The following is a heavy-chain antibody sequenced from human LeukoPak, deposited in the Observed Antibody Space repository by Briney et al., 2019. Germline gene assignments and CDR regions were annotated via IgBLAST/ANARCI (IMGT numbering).Heavy chain of an antibody. D-gene: IGHD4-17*01. J-gene: IGHJ4*02. Sequence: SETLSLTCAVYGGSFSGYYWSWIRRPPGKGLEWIEEINHSGSTNYNPSLKSRVTISVDTSKNQFSLKLSSVTAADTAVYYCARGTMTTVTYYFDYWGQGTLVTVSS. CDR2: INHSGST. CDR1: GGSFSGYY. CDR3: ARGTMTTVTYYFDY. V-gene: IGHV4-34*01.